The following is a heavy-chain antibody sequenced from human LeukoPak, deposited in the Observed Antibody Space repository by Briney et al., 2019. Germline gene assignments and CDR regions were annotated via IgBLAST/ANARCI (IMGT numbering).Heavy chain of an antibody. CDR2: IRSKANNYAT. CDR3: FRPGTDSDY. J-gene: IGHJ4*02. CDR1: GFTFSGSV. Sequence: PGGSLKLSCSASGFTFSGSVMHWVRQASGKGLEWVGRIRSKANNYATAYAASVRGRFTIPRDDSKNTAFLQMNSLKTEDTAVYYCFRPGTDSDYWGQGTLVTVSS. V-gene: IGHV3-73*01. D-gene: IGHD3-10*01.